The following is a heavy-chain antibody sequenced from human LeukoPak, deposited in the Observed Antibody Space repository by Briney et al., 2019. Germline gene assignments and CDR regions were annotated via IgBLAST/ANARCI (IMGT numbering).Heavy chain of an antibody. CDR2: ISSSSTYI. Sequence: GGSLRLSCAASGFTFGSYSINWVRQAPGKGLEWVSSISSSSTYINYADSVKCRFTISRDNAKNSLYLQMNSLRAEDTAVYYCARGKYGYSYFEYWGQGTLVTVSS. CDR1: GFTFGSYS. D-gene: IGHD5-18*01. V-gene: IGHV3-21*01. CDR3: ARGKYGYSYFEY. J-gene: IGHJ4*02.